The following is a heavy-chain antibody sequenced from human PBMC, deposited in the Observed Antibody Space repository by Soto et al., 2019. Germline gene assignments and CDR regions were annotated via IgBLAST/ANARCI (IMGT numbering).Heavy chain of an antibody. CDR1: GFTFSNAW. Sequence: EVQLVESGGGLVKPGGSLRLSCAASGFTFSNAWMSWVHQAPGKGLEWVGRIKSKTDGGTTDYAVPVKGRFTISREDSKNTPYLQINRLKTEETALYLCSKTYYWGQGTLVTVSS. J-gene: IGHJ4*02. CDR3: SKTYY. V-gene: IGHV3-15*01. CDR2: IKSKTDGGTT.